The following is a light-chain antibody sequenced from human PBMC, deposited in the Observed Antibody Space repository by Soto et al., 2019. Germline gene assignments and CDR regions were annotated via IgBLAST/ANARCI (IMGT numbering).Light chain of an antibody. V-gene: IGLV2-23*01. CDR3: CSYAGSSTWVV. J-gene: IGLJ2*01. CDR1: SSDVGSYNL. Sequence: QSVLTQPASVSGSPGQSITISCTGTSSDVGSYNLVSWYQQHPGKAPKLMIYEGSKRPSGVSNRFSGSKSGNTASLTISGRQAEDEADYYCCSYAGSSTWVVFGGGTKVTVL. CDR2: EGS.